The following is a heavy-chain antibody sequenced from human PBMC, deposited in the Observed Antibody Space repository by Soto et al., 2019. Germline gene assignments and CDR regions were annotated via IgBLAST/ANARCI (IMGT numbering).Heavy chain of an antibody. CDR1: GFTFSSYA. D-gene: IGHD3-22*01. V-gene: IGHV3-23*01. Sequence: GGSLRLSCAASGFTFSSYAMSWVRQAPGKXLEWVSAISGSGGSTYYADSVKGRFTISRDNSKNTLYLQMNSLRAEDTAVYYCAKYQRSRYYDSSGYLDYWGQGTLVTVSS. CDR2: ISGSGGST. CDR3: AKYQRSRYYDSSGYLDY. J-gene: IGHJ4*02.